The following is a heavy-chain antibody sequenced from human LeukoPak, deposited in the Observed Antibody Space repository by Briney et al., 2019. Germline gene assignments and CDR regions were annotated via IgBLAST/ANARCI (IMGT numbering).Heavy chain of an antibody. Sequence: ASVKVSCKASGYTFTGYYMHWVRQAPGQGLEWMGWINPNSGGTNYAQKFQGRVIMTRDTSISTAYMELSRLRSDDTAVYYCATGSIVGATIDYWGQGTLVTVSS. V-gene: IGHV1-2*02. J-gene: IGHJ4*02. CDR3: ATGSIVGATIDY. CDR1: GYTFTGYY. D-gene: IGHD1-26*01. CDR2: INPNSGGT.